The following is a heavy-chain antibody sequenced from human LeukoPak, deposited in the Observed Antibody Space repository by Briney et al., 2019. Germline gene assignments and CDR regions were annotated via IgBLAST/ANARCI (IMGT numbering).Heavy chain of an antibody. Sequence: SETLSLTCTVSGGSISSSSYYWGWIRQPPGKGLEWIGSIYYSGSTYYNPSLKSRVTISVDTSKNQFSLKLSSVTAADTAVYYCARVRLYQDAFDIWGQGTMVTVSS. V-gene: IGHV4-39*07. D-gene: IGHD2-2*01. CDR2: IYYSGST. J-gene: IGHJ3*02. CDR3: ARVRLYQDAFDI. CDR1: GGSISSSSYY.